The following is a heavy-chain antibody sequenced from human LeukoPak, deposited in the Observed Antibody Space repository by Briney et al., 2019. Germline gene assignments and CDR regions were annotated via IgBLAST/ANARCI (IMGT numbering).Heavy chain of an antibody. CDR3: ARDLPQQQGFDY. Sequence: PGGSLRLSCAASGFTFSSYAMHWVRQAPGKGLEWVAVISYDGSNKYYADSVKGRFTISRDNAKNSLYLQMNSLRAEDTAVYYCARDLPQQQGFDYWGQGTLVTVSS. V-gene: IGHV3-30*04. D-gene: IGHD6-13*01. CDR1: GFTFSSYA. CDR2: ISYDGSNK. J-gene: IGHJ4*02.